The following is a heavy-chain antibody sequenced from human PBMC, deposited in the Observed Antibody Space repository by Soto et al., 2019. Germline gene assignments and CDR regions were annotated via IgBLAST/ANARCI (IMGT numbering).Heavy chain of an antibody. J-gene: IGHJ4*02. CDR1: GGSISSYY. V-gene: IGHV4-59*01. Sequence: SETLSLTCTVSGGSISSYYWSCIRQPPGKGLEWIGYIYYSGSTNYNPSLKSRVTISVDTSKNQFSLKLSSVTAADTAVYYCARGGYSGYDGDYWGQGTLVTVSS. D-gene: IGHD5-12*01. CDR2: IYYSGST. CDR3: ARGGYSGYDGDY.